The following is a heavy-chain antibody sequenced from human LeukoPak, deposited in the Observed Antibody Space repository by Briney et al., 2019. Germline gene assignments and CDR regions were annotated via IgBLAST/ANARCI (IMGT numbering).Heavy chain of an antibody. D-gene: IGHD3-10*01. CDR2: ISAYNGNT. J-gene: IGHJ4*02. Sequence: ASVKVSCKASGYTFTSYGISWVRQAPGQGLEWMGWISAYNGNTNYAQKLQGRVTMTTDTSTSTAYMELRSLGSDDTAVYYCARVSENVLLWFGEFRGFDYWGQGTLVTVSS. CDR3: ARVSENVLLWFGEFRGFDY. CDR1: GYTFTSYG. V-gene: IGHV1-18*01.